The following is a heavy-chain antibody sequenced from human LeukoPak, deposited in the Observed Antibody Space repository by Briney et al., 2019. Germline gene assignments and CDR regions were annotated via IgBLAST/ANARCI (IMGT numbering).Heavy chain of an antibody. Sequence: PGGSLRLSCAASGFTLSSYAMSWGRQAPGKGGERVSAISGSGGSTYYADSVKRRFTISTDNSKNTLYLQMNSLRAEDTAVYYCAKVIGIAARGNWFDPWGQGTLVTVSS. D-gene: IGHD6-6*01. CDR3: AKVIGIAARGNWFDP. J-gene: IGHJ5*02. CDR1: GFTLSSYA. CDR2: ISGSGGST. V-gene: IGHV3-23*01.